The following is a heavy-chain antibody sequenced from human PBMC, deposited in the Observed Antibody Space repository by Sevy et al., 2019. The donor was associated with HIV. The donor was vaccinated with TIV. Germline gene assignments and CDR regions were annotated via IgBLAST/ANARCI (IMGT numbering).Heavy chain of an antibody. V-gene: IGHV3-74*01. D-gene: IGHD3-22*01. J-gene: IGHJ2*01. Sequence: GGSLRLSCAASGFTFSSYWMHWVRQAPGKGLVWVSRNNCDGSSTSYADSVKGRFTISRDNAKNTLYLQMNSQRAEDTAVYYCARTSYYYDSSGLYFDLWGRGTLVTVSS. CDR3: ARTSYYYDSSGLYFDL. CDR1: GFTFSSYW. CDR2: NNCDGSST.